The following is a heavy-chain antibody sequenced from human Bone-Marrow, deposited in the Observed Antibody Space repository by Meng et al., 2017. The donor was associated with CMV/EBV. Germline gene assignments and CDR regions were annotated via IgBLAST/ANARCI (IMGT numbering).Heavy chain of an antibody. J-gene: IGHJ4*02. D-gene: IGHD2/OR15-2a*01. V-gene: IGHV4-34*01. Sequence: SQTLSLTCAVYGGSFSGYYWSWIRQPPGKGLEWIGEINHSGSTNYNPSLKSRVTISVDTSKNQFSLKLSSVTAADTAVYYCARETSMPRGLVDYWGQGTLVTVSS. CDR3: ARETSMPRGLVDY. CDR2: INHSGST. CDR1: GGSFSGYY.